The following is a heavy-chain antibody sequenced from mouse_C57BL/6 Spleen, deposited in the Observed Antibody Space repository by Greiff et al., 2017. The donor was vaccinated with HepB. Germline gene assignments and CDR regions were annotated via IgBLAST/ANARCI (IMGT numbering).Heavy chain of an antibody. CDR2: IDPSDSYT. J-gene: IGHJ2*01. Sequence: QVQLQQPGAELVKPGASVKLSCKASGYTFTSYWMQWVKQRPGQGLEWIGGIDPSDSYTNYNQKFKGKATLTVDTSSSTAYMQLSSLTSEDSAVYYCARWGFITTVVATDYWGQGTTLTVSS. CDR1: GYTFTSYW. CDR3: ARWGFITTVVATDY. D-gene: IGHD1-1*01. V-gene: IGHV1-50*01.